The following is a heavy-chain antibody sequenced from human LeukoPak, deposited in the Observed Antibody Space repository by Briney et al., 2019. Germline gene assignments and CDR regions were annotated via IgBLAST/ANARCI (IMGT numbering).Heavy chain of an antibody. D-gene: IGHD4-17*01. Sequence: GGSLRLSCAASGFTFDDYAMHWVRQAPGKGLEWVSGISWNSGSIGYADSVKGRFTISRDNAKNSLYLQMNSLRAEDTALYYCAKDPDYGGNSGFDYWGQGTLVTVSS. V-gene: IGHV3-9*01. CDR1: GFTFDDYA. CDR3: AKDPDYGGNSGFDY. J-gene: IGHJ4*02. CDR2: ISWNSGSI.